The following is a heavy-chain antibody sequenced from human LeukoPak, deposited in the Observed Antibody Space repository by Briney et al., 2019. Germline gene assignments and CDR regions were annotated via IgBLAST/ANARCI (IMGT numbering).Heavy chain of an antibody. Sequence: GGSLRLSCAASGITFDNNWMHWVRQGPGKGLVWISRINSDGGGAIYADSVKGRFTVSRDNAKNTLYLQMNSLRAEDTAVYYGARDVPHNWFDTWGHGTLVTVSS. J-gene: IGHJ5*01. CDR2: INSDGGGA. V-gene: IGHV3-74*01. CDR3: ARDVPHNWFDT. CDR1: GITFDNNW.